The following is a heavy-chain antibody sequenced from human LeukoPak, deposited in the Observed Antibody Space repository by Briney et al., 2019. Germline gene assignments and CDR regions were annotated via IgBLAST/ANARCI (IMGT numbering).Heavy chain of an antibody. J-gene: IGHJ3*02. Sequence: ASVKVSCKVSGYTFTSYGISWVRQAPGQGLEWMGWISAYNGNTNYAQKLQGRVTMTTDTSTSTAYMELRSLRSDDTAVYYCARDGAAAGFDAFDIWGQGTMVTVSS. CDR2: ISAYNGNT. CDR1: GYTFTSYG. V-gene: IGHV1-18*01. D-gene: IGHD6-13*01. CDR3: ARDGAAAGFDAFDI.